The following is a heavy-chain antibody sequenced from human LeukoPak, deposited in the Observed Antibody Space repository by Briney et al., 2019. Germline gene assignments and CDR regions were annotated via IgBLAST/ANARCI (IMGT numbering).Heavy chain of an antibody. D-gene: IGHD4-17*01. CDR1: GFTFTDFG. J-gene: IGHJ4*02. CDR2: IRRDGRSK. V-gene: IGHV3-30*02. Sequence: GGSLRLSCAASGFTFTDFGMHWVRQAPGKGLDWVSHIRRDGRSKFHAESVKGRFTISRDNSKNTLYLQTNSLRAEDTAVYYCAKDRDDYGDDCWGQGILVTVST. CDR3: AKDRDDYGDDC.